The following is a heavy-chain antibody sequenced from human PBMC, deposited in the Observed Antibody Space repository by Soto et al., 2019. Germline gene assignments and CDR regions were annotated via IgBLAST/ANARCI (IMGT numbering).Heavy chain of an antibody. J-gene: IGHJ3*02. V-gene: IGHV3-7*01. Sequence: GGSLRLSCAASGFTFSSYWMSWVRQAPGKGLEWVANIKQDGSEKYYVDSVKGRFTISRDNAKNSLYLQMNSLRAEDTAVYYCERAEYSSLTDAFDIWGQGTMVTVSS. CDR3: ERAEYSSLTDAFDI. CDR2: IKQDGSEK. D-gene: IGHD6-6*01. CDR1: GFTFSSYW.